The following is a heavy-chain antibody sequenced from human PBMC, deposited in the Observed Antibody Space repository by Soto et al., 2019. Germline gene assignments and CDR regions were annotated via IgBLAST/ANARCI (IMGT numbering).Heavy chain of an antibody. CDR2: IVVGSGNT. CDR3: AAGPRPADIVLMVYAPRDYGMDV. CDR1: GFTFTSSA. D-gene: IGHD2-8*01. Sequence: ASVKVSCKASGFTFTSSAVQWVRQARGQRLEWIGWIVVGSGNTNYAQKFQERVTITRDMSTSTAYMELSSLRSEDTAVYYCAAGPRPADIVLMVYAPRDYGMDVWGQGTTVTV. V-gene: IGHV1-58*01. J-gene: IGHJ6*02.